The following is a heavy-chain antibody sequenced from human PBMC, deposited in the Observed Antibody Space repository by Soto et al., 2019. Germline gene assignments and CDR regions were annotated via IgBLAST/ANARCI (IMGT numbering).Heavy chain of an antibody. Sequence: GASVKVSCKESGYTFTSYGSSWVRQATRQGLEWMGWISAYNGNTNYAQKLQGRVTMTTDTSTSTAYMELRSLRSDDTAVYYCARDHMTTVTTIYYYYYYMDVWGKGTTVTVS. D-gene: IGHD4-4*01. CDR2: ISAYNGNT. CDR1: GYTFTSYG. CDR3: ARDHMTTVTTIYYYYYYMDV. J-gene: IGHJ6*03. V-gene: IGHV1-18*01.